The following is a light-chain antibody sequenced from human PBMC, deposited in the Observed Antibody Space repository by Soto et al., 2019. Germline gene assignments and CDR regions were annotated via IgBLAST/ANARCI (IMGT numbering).Light chain of an antibody. J-gene: IGKJ1*01. CDR1: QSILYSPNNKNY. CDR2: WAS. Sequence: DIVMTQSPDSLAVSLGERATINCKSSQSILYSPNNKNYLAWYQQKPGQPPKLLIYWASTRESGVPDRFSGSGSGTDFTLTISSLQAEDVAFYYCQQYYNPPQNFGQGTKVEIK. V-gene: IGKV4-1*01. CDR3: QQYYNPPQN.